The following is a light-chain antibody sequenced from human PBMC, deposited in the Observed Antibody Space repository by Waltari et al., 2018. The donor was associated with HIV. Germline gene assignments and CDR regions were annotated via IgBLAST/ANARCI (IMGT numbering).Light chain of an antibody. Sequence: DVQMTQSPASLSASVGDRVTITCRASQTISNYLNWFQHKPGKAPDLLIYGAFNLQSGVPSRFSGSASGTDFTLTITDLQPEDFATYYCQQTYSAPITFGQGTRLQIK. CDR2: GAF. V-gene: IGKV1-39*01. CDR3: QQTYSAPIT. CDR1: QTISNY. J-gene: IGKJ5*01.